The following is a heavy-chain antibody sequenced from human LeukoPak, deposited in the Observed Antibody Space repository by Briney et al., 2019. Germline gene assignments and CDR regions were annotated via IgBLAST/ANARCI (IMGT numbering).Heavy chain of an antibody. CDR2: ITGTT. CDR1: GFTFSSYA. J-gene: IGHJ4*02. Sequence: GGSLRLSCAASGFTFSSYAMSWVRQAPGKGPQWVSTITGTTHYADSVRGRFTISRDNSKNILYLQMNSLRDEDTAVYYCARKGFPLDYWGQGTLVTVSS. V-gene: IGHV3-23*01. CDR3: ARKGFPLDY.